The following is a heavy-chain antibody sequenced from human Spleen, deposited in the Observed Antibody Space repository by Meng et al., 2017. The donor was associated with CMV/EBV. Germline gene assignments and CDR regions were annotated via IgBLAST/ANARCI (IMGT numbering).Heavy chain of an antibody. CDR3: ARDHPSGSYGGWFDL. CDR1: GGSFSGYY. J-gene: IGHJ5*02. D-gene: IGHD1-26*01. CDR2: INHSGST. V-gene: IGHV4-34*01. Sequence: GSLRLSCAVYGGSFSGYYWSWIRQPPGKGLEWIGEINHSGSTNYNPSLKSRVTISIDTSKNQFSLKLSSVTAADTAVYYCARDHPSGSYGGWFDLWGQGTLVTVSS.